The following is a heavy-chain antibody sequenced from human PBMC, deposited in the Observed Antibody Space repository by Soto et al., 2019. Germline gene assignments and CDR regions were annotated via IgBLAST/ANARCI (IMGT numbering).Heavy chain of an antibody. V-gene: IGHV3-53*01. CDR1: GFTVKNYQ. J-gene: IGHJ6*02. Sequence: EVQLVESGGGLIQPGGSLRLSCEASGFTVKNYQMNWVRQAPGKGLEWVSVIYSGGVTYYPDSVKGRFTIIRDTSKNTVYLQMNSLRADDTAMYYCARDPSTTGYYGLDVWGQGTTVTVSS. CDR3: ARDPSTTGYYGLDV. CDR2: IYSGGVT.